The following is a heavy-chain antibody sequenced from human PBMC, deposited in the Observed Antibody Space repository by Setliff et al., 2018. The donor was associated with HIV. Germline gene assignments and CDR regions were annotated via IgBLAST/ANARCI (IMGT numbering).Heavy chain of an antibody. D-gene: IGHD3-10*01. V-gene: IGHV4-61*02. Sequence: PSETLSLTCTVSRGSVISGSYYWSWIRQPAGRELELIGRIYTSGSTNYNPSLKSRVTVSVDTSKNQFSLKLNSVTATDTAVYYCARGWIYYYYDIWGQGTMVTVSS. CDR2: IYTSGST. CDR1: RGSVISGSYY. J-gene: IGHJ3*02. CDR3: ARGWIYYYYDI.